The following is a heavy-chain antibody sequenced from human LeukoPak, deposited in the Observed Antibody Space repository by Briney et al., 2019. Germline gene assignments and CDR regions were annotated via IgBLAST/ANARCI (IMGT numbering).Heavy chain of an antibody. CDR2: INHSGST. D-gene: IGHD1-26*01. Sequence: PSETLSLTCAVYGGSFSGYYWSWIRQPPGKGLEWIGEINHSGSTNYNPSLKSRVTISVDTSKNQFSLKLSSVTAADTAVYYCARNGGSDYWYFDLWGRGTLVTVSS. CDR3: ARNGGSDYWYFDL. V-gene: IGHV4-34*01. CDR1: GGSFSGYY. J-gene: IGHJ2*01.